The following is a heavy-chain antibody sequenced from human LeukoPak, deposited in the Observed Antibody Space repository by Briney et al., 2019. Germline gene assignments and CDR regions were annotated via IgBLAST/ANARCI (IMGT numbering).Heavy chain of an antibody. CDR2: IIPIFGTA. Sequence: WSSVKVSCKASGGTFSSYAISWVRQAPGQGLEWMGGIIPIFGTANYAQKFQGRVTITADESTSTAYMELSSLRSEDTAMYYCARGGPNYDSSGYFDYWGQGTLVTVSS. D-gene: IGHD3-22*01. CDR3: ARGGPNYDSSGYFDY. CDR1: GGTFSSYA. V-gene: IGHV1-69*13. J-gene: IGHJ4*02.